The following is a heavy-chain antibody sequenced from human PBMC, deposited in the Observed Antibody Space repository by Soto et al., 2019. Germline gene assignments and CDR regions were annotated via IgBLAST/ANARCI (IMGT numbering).Heavy chain of an antibody. CDR1: GFTFSSYA. V-gene: IGHV3-48*02. J-gene: IGHJ6*02. CDR3: TRDSGAGYSMDV. Sequence: GGSLRLSCAASGFTFSSYAMTWVRQAPGRGLEWISYLSFGNHRTLYANSARGRFTVSRDDTKQVLYLQMNGLRDEDTALYYCTRDSGAGYSMDVWGQGTTVTVSS. CDR2: LSFGNHRT.